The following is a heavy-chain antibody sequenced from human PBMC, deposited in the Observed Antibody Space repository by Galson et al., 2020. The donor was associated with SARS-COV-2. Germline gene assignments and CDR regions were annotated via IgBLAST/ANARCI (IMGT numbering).Heavy chain of an antibody. D-gene: IGHD6-13*01. CDR1: GFTFSTHE. CDR3: AAYSISLGYFDY. Sequence: GGSLRLSCAASGFTFSTHEMNWVRQAPGKGLEWISYISSSGSSIMYAYAVKGRFTISRDNAENSLYLQMHSLSTEDTAVYYCAAYSISLGYFDYWGQGALLAVSS. CDR2: ISSSGSSI. V-gene: IGHV3-48*03. J-gene: IGHJ4*02.